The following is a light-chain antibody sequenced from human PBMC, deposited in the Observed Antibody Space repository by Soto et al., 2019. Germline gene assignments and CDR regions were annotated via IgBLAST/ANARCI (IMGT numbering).Light chain of an antibody. V-gene: IGKV3-20*01. CDR2: GAS. J-gene: IGKJ3*01. CDR3: QQYGSSLFT. CDR1: QSVSSSY. Sequence: EIVLTQSPGTLSLSPGERATLSCRASQSVSSSYLAWYQQKPGQAPRLLIYGASSRATGIPDRFSGSGSGTYFTLTISRLELEDFAVYYCQQYGSSLFTFGPGTKVDSK.